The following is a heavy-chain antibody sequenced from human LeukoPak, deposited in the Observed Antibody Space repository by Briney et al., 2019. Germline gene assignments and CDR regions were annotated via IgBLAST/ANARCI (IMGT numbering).Heavy chain of an antibody. Sequence: GGSLRLSCAASGFTFSSYWMSWVRQAPGKGLEWVANIKLDGSEKYYVDSVKGRFTISRDNAKKSLYLQMNSLRAEDTAVYYCARGGYRYSGYDFTGGDAFDIWGQGTMATVSS. J-gene: IGHJ3*02. CDR2: IKLDGSEK. CDR1: GFTFSSYW. D-gene: IGHD5-12*01. CDR3: ARGGYRYSGYDFTGGDAFDI. V-gene: IGHV3-7*01.